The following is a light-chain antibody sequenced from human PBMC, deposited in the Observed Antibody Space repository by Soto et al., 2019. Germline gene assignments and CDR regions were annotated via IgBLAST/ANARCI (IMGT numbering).Light chain of an antibody. Sequence: QSALTQPASVSGSPGQSITISCTGTSSDVGGYNYVSWYQQHPGKAPKLMIYDVSNRPSGVSNRFSGSKSGXTASXTISGLQAEDEADYYCSSYTSSSTYVVFGGGTKVTVL. J-gene: IGLJ2*01. CDR3: SSYTSSSTYVV. CDR2: DVS. CDR1: SSDVGGYNY. V-gene: IGLV2-14*01.